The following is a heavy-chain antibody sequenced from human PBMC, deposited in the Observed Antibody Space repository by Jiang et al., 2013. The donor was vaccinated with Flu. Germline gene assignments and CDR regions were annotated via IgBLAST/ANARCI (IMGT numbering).Heavy chain of an antibody. CDR2: ISGSGGST. Sequence: PGRGLEWVSAISGSGGSTYYADSVKGPGSPISRDNSKNTLYLQMNSLRAEDTAVYYCAKGGGSGSYYKGSPDYWGQGTLVTVSS. J-gene: IGHJ4*02. CDR3: AKGGGSGSYYKGSPDY. V-gene: IGHV3-23*01. D-gene: IGHD3-10*01.